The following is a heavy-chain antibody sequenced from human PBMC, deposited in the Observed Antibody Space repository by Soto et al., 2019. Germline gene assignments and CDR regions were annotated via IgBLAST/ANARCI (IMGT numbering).Heavy chain of an antibody. CDR3: AKEDFWSGYYTGMGYFDS. CDR2: ISGSGGST. CDR1: GFTFSSYA. D-gene: IGHD3-3*01. Sequence: XGSLRLSCAASGFTFSSYAMSWVRQAPGRGLEWVSAISGSGGSTYYADSVKGRFTISRDNSKNTLYLQMNSLRAEDTAVYYCAKEDFWSGYYTGMGYFDSWGQGTLVTVSS. J-gene: IGHJ4*02. V-gene: IGHV3-23*01.